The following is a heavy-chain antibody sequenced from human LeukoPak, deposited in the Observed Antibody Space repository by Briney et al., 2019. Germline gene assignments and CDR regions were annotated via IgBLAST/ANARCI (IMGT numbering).Heavy chain of an antibody. D-gene: IGHD4-17*01. Sequence: SETLSLTCTVSGGSISSGDYYWRWIRQPPGTGLEWIGYIYYSGSTYYNPSLKSRVTISVDTSKNQFSLKLSSVTAADTAVYYCARADPYGDFFTWGQGTLVTVSS. CDR2: IYYSGST. J-gene: IGHJ4*02. CDR1: GGSISSGDYY. V-gene: IGHV4-30-4*01. CDR3: ARADPYGDFFT.